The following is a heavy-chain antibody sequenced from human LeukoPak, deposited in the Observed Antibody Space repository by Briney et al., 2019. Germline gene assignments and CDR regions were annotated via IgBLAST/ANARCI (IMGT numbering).Heavy chain of an antibody. CDR2: ISGSGGST. J-gene: IGHJ4*02. Sequence: PGGSLRLSCAASGFTFSTYAMSWVRQAPGKGLEWVSGISGSGGSTYYAGSVKGRFTISRDNSKSTLFLQMNSLRAEDTAVYYCAKEPRRGYYDSNGYFDYWGQGTLVTVSS. V-gene: IGHV3-23*01. CDR1: GFTFSTYA. CDR3: AKEPRRGYYDSNGYFDY. D-gene: IGHD3-22*01.